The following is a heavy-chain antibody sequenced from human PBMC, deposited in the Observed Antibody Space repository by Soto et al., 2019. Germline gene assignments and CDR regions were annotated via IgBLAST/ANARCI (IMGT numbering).Heavy chain of an antibody. CDR1: GFTFDDYV. V-gene: IGHV3-20*04. CDR2: SNGNGDCM. D-gene: IGHD6-19*01. CDR3: AQAPTLAVSETFRYFDL. Sequence: EVQLGESGGGVVRPGGSLRLSCVASGFTFDDYVISWIRQAPGKGLEWVSGSNGNGDCMGYADYVKGRFTIARDNGKNYLYLQMNSQRAEDTGLYYCAQAPTLAVSETFRYFDLWGRGTLVTGSS. J-gene: IGHJ2*01.